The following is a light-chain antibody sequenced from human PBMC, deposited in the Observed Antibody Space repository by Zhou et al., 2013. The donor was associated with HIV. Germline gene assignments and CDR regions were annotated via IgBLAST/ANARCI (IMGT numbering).Light chain of an antibody. V-gene: IGKV2-28*01. CDR3: MQALQTPLT. Sequence: DIVMTQSPLSLPVTPGEPASISCRSSQSLLHSNGYNYLDWYLQKPGQSPQLLIYLGSNRASGVPDRFSGSGSGTYFTLKISSVEAEDVGVYYCMQALQTPLTFGGGTKVEIK. CDR1: QSLLHSNGYNY. CDR2: LGS. J-gene: IGKJ4*01.